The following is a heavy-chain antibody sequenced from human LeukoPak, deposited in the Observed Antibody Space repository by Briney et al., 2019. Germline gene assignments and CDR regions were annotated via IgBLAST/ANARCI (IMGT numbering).Heavy chain of an antibody. CDR3: ARRGSGFDY. V-gene: IGHV4-59*08. CDR1: GVSISGDY. D-gene: IGHD6-19*01. J-gene: IGHJ4*02. CDR2: IYYSGST. Sequence: SETLSLTCTVSGVSISGDYWSWIRQPPGKGLEWIGYIYYSGSTNYNPSLKSRVTISVDTSKNQFSLKLSSVTAADTAVYYCARRGSGFDYWGQGTLVTVSS.